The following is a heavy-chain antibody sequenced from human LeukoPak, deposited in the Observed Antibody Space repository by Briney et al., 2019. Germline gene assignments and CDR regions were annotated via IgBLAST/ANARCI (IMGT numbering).Heavy chain of an antibody. V-gene: IGHV3-23*01. J-gene: IGHJ4*02. CDR1: GFTFTSYS. D-gene: IGHD6-13*01. Sequence: VRTLRLSSAASGFTFTSYSMNSVPQAPPKGLEWVSVISYSVDTTYYADSVKGRFTFSRDNSRNTLYLQMNNLRVEDTARYYCAKTAAAAGPTRHFDFWGQGSLVTVSS. CDR2: ISYSVDTT. CDR3: AKTAAAAGPTRHFDF.